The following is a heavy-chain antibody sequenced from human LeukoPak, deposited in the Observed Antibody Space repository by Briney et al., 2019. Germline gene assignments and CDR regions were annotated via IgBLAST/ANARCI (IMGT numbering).Heavy chain of an antibody. Sequence: PSETLSPTCAVYGGSFSGYYWGWIRQPPGKGLEWSGEINHSGSTNYNPSLKSRVTISVDTSKNQFSLKLSSVTAADTAVYYCARTGPSHYYGSGTSRFDPWGQGTLVTVSS. D-gene: IGHD3-10*01. CDR1: GGSFSGYY. CDR2: INHSGST. J-gene: IGHJ5*02. V-gene: IGHV4-34*01. CDR3: ARTGPSHYYGSGTSRFDP.